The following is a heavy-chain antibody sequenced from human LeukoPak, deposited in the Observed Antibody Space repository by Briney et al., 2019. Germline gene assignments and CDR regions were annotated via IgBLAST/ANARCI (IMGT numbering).Heavy chain of an antibody. D-gene: IGHD2-15*01. J-gene: IGHJ4*02. V-gene: IGHV3-23*01. Sequence: GGSLRLSCAASGFTFGSYAMSWVRQAPGKGLEWVSAISGSGGSTYYADSVKGRFTISRDNSKNTLYLQMNSLRAEDTAVYYCAKQVAATPSVGHFDYWGQGTLVTVSS. CDR2: ISGSGGST. CDR1: GFTFGSYA. CDR3: AKQVAATPSVGHFDY.